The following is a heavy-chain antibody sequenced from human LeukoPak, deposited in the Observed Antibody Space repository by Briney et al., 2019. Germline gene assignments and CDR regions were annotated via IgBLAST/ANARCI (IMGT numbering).Heavy chain of an antibody. D-gene: IGHD2-15*01. V-gene: IGHV4-59*01. J-gene: IGHJ1*01. CDR3: ARDLYCSGGSCYSVAQYFQH. CDR1: GGSISSYY. Sequence: SETLSLTCTVSGGSISSYYWSWIRQPPGKGLEWIGYIYYSGSTNYNPSLKSRVTISVDTSKNQFSLKLSSVTAADTAVYYCARDLYCSGGSCYSVAQYFQHWGQGTLVTVSS. CDR2: IYYSGST.